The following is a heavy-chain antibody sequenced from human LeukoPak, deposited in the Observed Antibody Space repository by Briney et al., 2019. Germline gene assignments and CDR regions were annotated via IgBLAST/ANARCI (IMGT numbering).Heavy chain of an antibody. CDR3: ARAALLSGSYYSGYGEYFQH. V-gene: IGHV4-59*01. CDR1: GGSISSYY. D-gene: IGHD1-26*01. CDR2: IYYSGST. J-gene: IGHJ1*01. Sequence: SETLSLTCTVSGGSISSYYWSWIRQPPGKGLEWIGYIYYSGSTNYNPSLKSRVTISVDTSKNQFSLKLSSVTAADTAVYYCARAALLSGSYYSGYGEYFQHWGQGALVTVSS.